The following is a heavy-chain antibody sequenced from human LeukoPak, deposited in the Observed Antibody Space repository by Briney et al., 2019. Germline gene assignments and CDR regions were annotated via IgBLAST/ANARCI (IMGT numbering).Heavy chain of an antibody. CDR1: GGSISSGGYY. Sequence: SETLSLTCTVSGGSISSGGYYWSWIRQHPGKGLEWIGYIYYSGSTYYNPSLKSRVTISVDTSKNQFSLKLSSVTAADTAVYYCARSHSGVGPFGVKWSNAFDIWGQGTMVTVSS. CDR2: IYYSGST. D-gene: IGHD2-15*01. V-gene: IGHV4-31*03. CDR3: ARSHSGVGPFGVKWSNAFDI. J-gene: IGHJ3*02.